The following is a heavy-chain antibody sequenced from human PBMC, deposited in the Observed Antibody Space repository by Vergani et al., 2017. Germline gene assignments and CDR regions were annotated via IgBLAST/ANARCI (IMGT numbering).Heavy chain of an antibody. CDR3: ARDHILTGYSFDY. D-gene: IGHD3-9*01. CDR2: ISSSSSTI. Sequence: EVQLVESGGGLVQPGGSLRLSCAASGFTFSSSSMNWVRQAPGKGLEWVSYISSSSSTIYYADSVKGRFTISRDNAKNSLYLQMNSLRAEDTAVYYCARDHILTGYSFDYWGQGTLVTVSS. J-gene: IGHJ4*02. V-gene: IGHV3-48*01. CDR1: GFTFSSSS.